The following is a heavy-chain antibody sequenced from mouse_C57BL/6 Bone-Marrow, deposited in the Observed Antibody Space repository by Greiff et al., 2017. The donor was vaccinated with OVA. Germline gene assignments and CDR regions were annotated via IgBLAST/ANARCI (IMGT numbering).Heavy chain of an antibody. V-gene: IGHV1-82*01. CDR2: IYPGDGDT. J-gene: IGHJ2*01. Sequence: QVQLQPSGPELVKPGASVKISCKASGYAFSSSWMNWVKQRPGKGLEWIGRIYPGDGDTNYNGKFKGKATLTADKSSSTASMQLSSLTSEDSAVYFCARWGGDWGQGTTLTVSS. CDR3: ARWGGD. CDR1: GYAFSSSW.